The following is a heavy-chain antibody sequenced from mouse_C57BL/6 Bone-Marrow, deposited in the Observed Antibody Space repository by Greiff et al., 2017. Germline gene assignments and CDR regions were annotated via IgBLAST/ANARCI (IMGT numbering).Heavy chain of an antibody. D-gene: IGHD1-1*01. CDR3: ARRLRWYFDV. Sequence: VQLKESGGDLVQPGGSLKLSCAASGFTFSSYGMSWVRQTPDKRLEWVATISSGGSYNYYPDCVKGRFTISRDNAKNTLYLQMRSLKSEDTAMYYCARRLRWYFDVWGTGTTVTVSS. V-gene: IGHV5-6*01. J-gene: IGHJ1*03. CDR1: GFTFSSYG. CDR2: ISSGGSYN.